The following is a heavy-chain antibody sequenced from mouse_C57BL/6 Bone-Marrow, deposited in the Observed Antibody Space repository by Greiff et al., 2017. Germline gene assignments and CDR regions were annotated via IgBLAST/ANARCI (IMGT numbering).Heavy chain of an antibody. Sequence: QVQLQQPGAELVKPGASVKMSCKASGYTFTSYWITWVKQRPGQGLEWIGDIYPGSGSTNYNEKFKSKATLTVDTASITSDMQLSSLSSEDSAVYYCAKSPPYCSSLDYWGQGTTLTGSA. CDR2: IYPGSGST. V-gene: IGHV1-55*01. CDR1: GYTFTSYW. CDR3: AKSPPYCSSLDY. D-gene: IGHD1-1*01. J-gene: IGHJ2*01.